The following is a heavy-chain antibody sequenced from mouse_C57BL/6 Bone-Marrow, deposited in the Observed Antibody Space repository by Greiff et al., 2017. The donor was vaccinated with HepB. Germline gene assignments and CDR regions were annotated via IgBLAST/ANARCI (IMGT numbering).Heavy chain of an antibody. J-gene: IGHJ4*01. CDR1: GFTFTDYY. V-gene: IGHV7-3*01. D-gene: IGHD3-2*02. CDR3: ARQLRLLYAMDY. CDR2: IRNKANGYTT. Sequence: EVQLVESGGGLVQPGGSLSLSCAASGFTFTDYYMSWVRQPPGKALEWLGFIRNKANGYTTEYSASVKGRFTISRDNSQSILYLQMNALRAEDSATYYCARQLRLLYAMDYWGQGTSVTVSS.